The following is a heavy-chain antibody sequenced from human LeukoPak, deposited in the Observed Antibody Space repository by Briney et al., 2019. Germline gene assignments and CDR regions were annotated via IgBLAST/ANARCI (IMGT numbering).Heavy chain of an antibody. J-gene: IGHJ5*02. D-gene: IGHD5-24*01. CDR3: ARDGLRGNNWFDP. CDR2: IWYDGSKK. CDR1: GFTFGSYG. V-gene: IGHV3-33*01. Sequence: GRSLRLSCAASGFTFGSYGMHWVRQAPGKGLEWVAVIWYDGSKKYYADSVKGRFTISRDNSENTLDLQMNSLRAADTAVYYCARDGLRGNNWFDPWGQGTLVTVSS.